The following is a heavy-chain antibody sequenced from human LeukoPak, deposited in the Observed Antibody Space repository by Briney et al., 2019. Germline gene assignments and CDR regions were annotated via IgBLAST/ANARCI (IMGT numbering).Heavy chain of an antibody. J-gene: IGHJ2*01. Sequence: PSETLSLTCTVSGGSISSYYWSWLRQPAGKGLEWIGRIYTSGSTNYNPSLKSRVTMSVDTSKNQFSLKLSSVTAADTAVYYCARDQGTMVRGRGVIPDWYFDLWGRGTLVTVSS. D-gene: IGHD3-10*01. CDR2: IYTSGST. CDR3: ARDQGTMVRGRGVIPDWYFDL. CDR1: GGSISSYY. V-gene: IGHV4-4*07.